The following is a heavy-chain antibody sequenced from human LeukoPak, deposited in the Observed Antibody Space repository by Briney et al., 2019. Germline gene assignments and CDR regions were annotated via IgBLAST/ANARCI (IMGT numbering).Heavy chain of an antibody. Sequence: PGGSLRLSCAASAFTFSSYSMNWVRQAPGKGLEWVSSISSSGTYIYYADSVKGRFTISRDNAKSSLYLQMNSLRVEDTAVYYCARVPPSSGWHIFGNWGQGTLVTVSS. CDR2: ISSSGTYI. V-gene: IGHV3-21*01. J-gene: IGHJ4*02. CDR1: AFTFSSYS. CDR3: ARVPPSSGWHIFGN. D-gene: IGHD6-19*01.